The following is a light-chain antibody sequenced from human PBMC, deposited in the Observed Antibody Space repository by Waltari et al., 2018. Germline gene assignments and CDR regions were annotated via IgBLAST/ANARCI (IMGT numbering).Light chain of an antibody. J-gene: IGKJ1*01. CDR2: NAS. V-gene: IGKV1-5*03. CDR3: QQYNSYSGT. Sequence: DIQMTQSPSTLSASVGDRVIITCRASQSISSWLAWYQQKPGKAPKPLIYNASSLESGVPCTFSGSGSGKEFTLTISNLQPDDFATYYCQQYNSYSGTFGQGTKVEIK. CDR1: QSISSW.